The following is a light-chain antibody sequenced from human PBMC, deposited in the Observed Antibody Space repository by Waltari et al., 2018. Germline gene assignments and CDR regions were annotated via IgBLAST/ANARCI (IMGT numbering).Light chain of an antibody. Sequence: EVVLTQSPATLSLSPGERATLSCRASQSVSVYLAWYQQRPGQAPRLLIYDAPDRATGVPARFSGSGSGTDFTLTISSLEPEDFAVYYCQQRTDRPPVTFGQGTRV. CDR1: QSVSVY. CDR3: QQRTDRPPVT. J-gene: IGKJ1*01. CDR2: DAP. V-gene: IGKV3-11*01.